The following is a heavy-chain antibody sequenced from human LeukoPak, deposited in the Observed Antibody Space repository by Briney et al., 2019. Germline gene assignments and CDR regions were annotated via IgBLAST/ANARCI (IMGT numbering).Heavy chain of an antibody. Sequence: ASVKVSCKASGYTFTDYYMHWVRQAPGQGLEWMGWINPNSGGTNCAQKFQGRVTMTRDTSISTAYMELSRLRSDDTAVYYRARGVGATTGYDYWGQGTLVTVSS. CDR1: GYTFTDYY. J-gene: IGHJ4*02. CDR3: ARGVGATTGYDY. CDR2: INPNSGGT. V-gene: IGHV1-2*02. D-gene: IGHD1-26*01.